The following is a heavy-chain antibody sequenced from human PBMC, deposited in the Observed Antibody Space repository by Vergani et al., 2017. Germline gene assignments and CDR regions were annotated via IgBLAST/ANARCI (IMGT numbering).Heavy chain of an antibody. CDR1: GGSISSYY. CDR3: ARVYYDFWSGFGGSNWFDP. V-gene: IGHV4-38-2*02. CDR2: IYHSGST. Sequence: QVQLQESGPGLVKPSETLSLTCTVSGGSISSYYWGWIRQPPGKGLEWIGSIYHSGSTYYNPSLKSRVTISVDTSKNQFSLKLSSVIAADTAVYYCARVYYDFWSGFGGSNWFDPWGQGTLVTVSS. D-gene: IGHD3-3*01. J-gene: IGHJ5*02.